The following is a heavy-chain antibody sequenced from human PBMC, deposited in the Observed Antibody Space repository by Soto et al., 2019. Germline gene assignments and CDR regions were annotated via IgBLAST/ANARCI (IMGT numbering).Heavy chain of an antibody. J-gene: IGHJ4*02. CDR1: GFTFSSYD. D-gene: IGHD1-26*01. CDR3: ARSHPGGSYYRLFDY. CDR2: IGTAGDT. V-gene: IGHV3-13*01. Sequence: GGSLRLSCAASGFTFSSYDMHWVRQATGKGLEWVSAIGTAGDTYYPGSVKGRFTISRENAKNSLYLQMNSLRAEDTAVYYCARSHPGGSYYRLFDYWGQGTLVTVSS.